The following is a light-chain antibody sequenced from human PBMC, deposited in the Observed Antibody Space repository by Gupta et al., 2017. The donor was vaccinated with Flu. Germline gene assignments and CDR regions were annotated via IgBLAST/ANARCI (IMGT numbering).Light chain of an antibody. CDR3: QQRSNWPPLT. Sequence: EIELTHSPATLSLSPGERATLSCRASQSVSSYLAWYQQKPGQAPRLLIYDASNRATGIPARFSGSGSGTDFTLTISSLESEDFAVYYCQQRSNWPPLTFGGGTKVEIK. J-gene: IGKJ4*01. CDR2: DAS. V-gene: IGKV3-11*01. CDR1: QSVSSY.